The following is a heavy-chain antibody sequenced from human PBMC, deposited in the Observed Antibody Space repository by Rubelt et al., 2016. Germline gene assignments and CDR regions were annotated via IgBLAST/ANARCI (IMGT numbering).Heavy chain of an antibody. CDR2: INHSGST. J-gene: IGHJ4*02. V-gene: IGHV4-34*01. CDR3: ARGRNPDY. D-gene: IGHD1-14*01. Sequence: QVQLQESGAGLLKPSETLSLTCAVYGGSFSGYYWSWIRQSPGKGLEWIGEINHSGSTNYNPSLKSRVPISVDTSKNQFSRKRSSVTAADTAVYYCARGRNPDYWGQGTLVTVSS. CDR1: GGSFSGYY.